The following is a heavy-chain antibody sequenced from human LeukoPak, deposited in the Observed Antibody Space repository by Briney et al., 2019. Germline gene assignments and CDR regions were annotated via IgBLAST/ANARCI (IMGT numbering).Heavy chain of an antibody. D-gene: IGHD3-10*01. CDR3: ASGIIGTLGSHFEF. CDR2: IIPIFGTA. V-gene: IGHV1-69*06. J-gene: IGHJ4*02. CDR1: GGTFSSYA. Sequence: GASVKVSCKASGGTFSSYAISWVRQAPGQGLEWMGGIIPIFGTANYAQKFQGRVTITADKSTSTAYMELSSLRSEDTAVYYCASGIIGTLGSHFEFWGQGTLVTVSS.